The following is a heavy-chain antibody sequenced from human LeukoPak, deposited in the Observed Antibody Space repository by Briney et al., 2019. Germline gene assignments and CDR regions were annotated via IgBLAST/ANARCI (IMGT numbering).Heavy chain of an antibody. J-gene: IGHJ5*02. Sequence: SETLSLTCTVSGGSISSSSYYWGWIRQPPGKGLEWIGSIYYSGSTYYNPSLKSRVTIPVDTSKNQFSLKLSSVTAADTAVYYCERLGCSSTSCYPGDNWFDPWGQGTLVTVSS. CDR2: IYYSGST. D-gene: IGHD2-2*01. CDR3: ERLGCSSTSCYPGDNWFDP. CDR1: GGSISSSSYY. V-gene: IGHV4-39*01.